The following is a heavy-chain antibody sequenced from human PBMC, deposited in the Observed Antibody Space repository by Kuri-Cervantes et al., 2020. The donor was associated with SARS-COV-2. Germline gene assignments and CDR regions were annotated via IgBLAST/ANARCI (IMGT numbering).Heavy chain of an antibody. V-gene: IGHV3-23*01. CDR1: GLTFSSYA. CDR2: IGGSGGSS. J-gene: IGHJ4*02. CDR3: ASEVVAATYGQALDY. D-gene: IGHD2-15*01. Sequence: GGSLRLSCAASGLTFSSYAMTWVRQAPGKGLEWVSDIGGSGGSSNYADSVKGRFTISRDNAKNSLYLQMNSLRAEDTAVYYCASEVVAATYGQALDYWGQGTLVTVSS.